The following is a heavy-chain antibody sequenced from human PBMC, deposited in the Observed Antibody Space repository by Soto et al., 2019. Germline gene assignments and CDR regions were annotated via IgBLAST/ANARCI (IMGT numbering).Heavy chain of an antibody. Sequence: EVQLLESGGGLVQPGGSLRLSCAASGFTFSSYAMSWVRQAPGKGLEWVSAISGSGGSRYYADSVNGRFTISRVNSKKTQYLQMNRLRPEDTSVYYCAKEQPYYDFNFDAFDIRGQGTIVTVS. V-gene: IGHV3-23*01. J-gene: IGHJ3*02. CDR3: AKEQPYYDFNFDAFDI. CDR1: GFTFSSYA. D-gene: IGHD3-3*01. CDR2: ISGSGGSR.